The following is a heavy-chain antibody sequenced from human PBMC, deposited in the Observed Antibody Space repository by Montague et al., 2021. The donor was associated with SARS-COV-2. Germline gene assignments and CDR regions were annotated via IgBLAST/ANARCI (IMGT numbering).Heavy chain of an antibody. J-gene: IGHJ5*02. CDR1: GDSIISNNW. CDR3: ARLISMSRGPIRHYMWFDP. CDR2: IYHLGGT. D-gene: IGHD3-10*01. V-gene: IGHV4-4*02. Sequence: SETLSLTCAVSGDSIISNNWWSWVRQTPHKRLEWIGEIYHLGGTNYNPSLESRITMSIDTSNNQFSLTLTSVTAAATAVYHCARLISMSRGPIRHYMWFDPWGPGTLVTVSS.